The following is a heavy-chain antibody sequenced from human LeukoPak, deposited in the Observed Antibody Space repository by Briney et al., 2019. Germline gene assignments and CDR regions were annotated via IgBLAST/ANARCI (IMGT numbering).Heavy chain of an antibody. Sequence: SGTLSLTCTVSVYSISVGYYGGWIRQPPGKGRGGIGSIYHSGSTYYNPSLKSRVTISVDTSKNQFSLKLSSVPAADTAVYYCARDASGSGYAFDIWGQGTMVTVSS. CDR3: ARDASGSGYAFDI. CDR1: VYSISVGYY. CDR2: IYHSGST. V-gene: IGHV4-38-2*02. J-gene: IGHJ3*02. D-gene: IGHD1-26*01.